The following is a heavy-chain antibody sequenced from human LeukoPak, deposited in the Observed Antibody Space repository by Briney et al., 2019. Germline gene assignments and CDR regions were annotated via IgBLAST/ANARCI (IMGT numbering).Heavy chain of an antibody. D-gene: IGHD6-13*01. V-gene: IGHV3-30*03. Sequence: GGSLRLSCAASGFTFSSYGMHWVRQAPGKGLEWVAVISYDGSNKYYADSVKGRFTISRDNSKNTLYLQMNSLKTEDTAVYYCTRGSSAAGRQYFDYWGQGTLVTVSS. CDR3: TRGSSAAGRQYFDY. J-gene: IGHJ4*02. CDR1: GFTFSSYG. CDR2: ISYDGSNK.